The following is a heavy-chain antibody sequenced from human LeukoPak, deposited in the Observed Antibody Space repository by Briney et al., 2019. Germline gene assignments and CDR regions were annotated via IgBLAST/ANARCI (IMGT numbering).Heavy chain of an antibody. V-gene: IGHV4-39*07. D-gene: IGHD2-15*01. CDR1: GGSINSSSYY. Sequence: PSETLSLTCTVSGGSINSSSYYWGWIRQPPGKGLEWIGSIYYSGSTYYNPSLRSRVTISVDTSKNQFSLKLSSVTAADTAVYYCARRSAYNWFDPWGQGTLVTVSS. J-gene: IGHJ5*02. CDR3: ARRSAYNWFDP. CDR2: IYYSGST.